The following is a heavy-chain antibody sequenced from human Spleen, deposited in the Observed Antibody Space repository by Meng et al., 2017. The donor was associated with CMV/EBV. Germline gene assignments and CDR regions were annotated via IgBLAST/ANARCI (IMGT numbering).Heavy chain of an antibody. Sequence: GESLKISCAASGFTFDDYTMHWVRQAPGKGLEWVSSIKNDGTFTAYADSVKGRFTVSRDNAKDTVYLQMNSLTVEDAAVYYCGDFEAGWGQGTLVTVSS. CDR2: IKNDGTFT. CDR1: GFTFDDYT. J-gene: IGHJ4*02. D-gene: IGHD3-3*01. V-gene: IGHV3-74*01. CDR3: GDFEAG.